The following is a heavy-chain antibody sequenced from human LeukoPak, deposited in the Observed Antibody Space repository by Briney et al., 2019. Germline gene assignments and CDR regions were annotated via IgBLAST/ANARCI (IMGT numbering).Heavy chain of an antibody. CDR1: GYTFTSYG. V-gene: IGHV1-2*02. CDR2: ISPNNGVT. D-gene: IGHD3-10*01. J-gene: IGHJ4*02. Sequence: ASVKVSCKASGYTFTSYGISWLRQAPGQGLEWMGWISPNNGVTKYTQKLQGRVTVTRDMSISTAYMELSRLTSDDTAVYYCARDGALDYWGQGTLVTVSS. CDR3: ARDGALDY.